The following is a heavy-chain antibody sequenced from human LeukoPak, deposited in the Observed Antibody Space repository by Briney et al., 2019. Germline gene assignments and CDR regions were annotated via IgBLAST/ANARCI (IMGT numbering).Heavy chain of an antibody. CDR3: ARRHPGDGYNYWTGYYFDY. Sequence: ASVKVSCKASGYTFTSYYIHWVRQAPGQGLEWMGIFNPSTDGTTYAQKFQGRVTMIRDTSTSTVYMELSSLRFEDTAVYYCARRHPGDGYNYWTGYYFDYWGQGTPVTVSS. D-gene: IGHD5-24*01. J-gene: IGHJ4*02. V-gene: IGHV1-46*01. CDR1: GYTFTSYY. CDR2: FNPSTDGT.